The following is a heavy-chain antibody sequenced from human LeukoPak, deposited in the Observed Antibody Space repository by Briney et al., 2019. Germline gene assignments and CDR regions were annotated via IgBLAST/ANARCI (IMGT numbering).Heavy chain of an antibody. Sequence: SETPSLTCTVSGGSISSSSYYWGWIRQPPGKGLVWIGSIYYSGSTYYNPSLKSRVSISVDTSKNQFSLKLSSVTAADTAVYYCARQTCSGGSCYSVGWFDPWGQGTLVTVSS. J-gene: IGHJ5*02. CDR3: ARQTCSGGSCYSVGWFDP. CDR2: IYYSGST. D-gene: IGHD2-15*01. CDR1: GGSISSSSYY. V-gene: IGHV4-39*01.